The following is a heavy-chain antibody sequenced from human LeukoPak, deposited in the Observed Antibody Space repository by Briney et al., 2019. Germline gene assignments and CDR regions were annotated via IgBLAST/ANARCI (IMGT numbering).Heavy chain of an antibody. CDR1: GFTFSSYA. D-gene: IGHD5-18*01. J-gene: IGHJ4*02. CDR2: ISGSGGST. V-gene: IGHV3-23*01. Sequence: GGSLRLSCAASGFTFSSYAMSWVRQAPGKGLEWVSAISGSGGSTTYADSVKGRFTISRDNAKNTLYLQMNSLTAEDTAVYYCTTGSGGYTYGRSFDYWGQGTLVTVSS. CDR3: TTGSGGYTYGRSFDY.